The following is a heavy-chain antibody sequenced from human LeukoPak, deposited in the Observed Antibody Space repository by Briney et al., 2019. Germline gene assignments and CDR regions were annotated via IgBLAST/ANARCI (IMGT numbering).Heavy chain of an antibody. Sequence: PGGSLRLSCAASGFTFSGYWMHWVRQAPGKGLVWVSRINSDGSSTSYADSEKGRFTISRDNAKNTLYLQMNSLRAEDTAVYYCARGGFYGDHAPFDYWGQGTLVTVSS. CDR3: ARGGFYGDHAPFDY. CDR2: INSDGSST. V-gene: IGHV3-74*01. CDR1: GFTFSGYW. D-gene: IGHD4-17*01. J-gene: IGHJ4*02.